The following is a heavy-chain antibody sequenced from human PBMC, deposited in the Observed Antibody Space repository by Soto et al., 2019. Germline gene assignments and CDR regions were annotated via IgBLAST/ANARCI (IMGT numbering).Heavy chain of an antibody. D-gene: IGHD2-21*02. CDR1: GGTFSSFINYP. Sequence: SVKVSCKSSGGTFSSFINYPINWVRQAPGQGLEWMGGIVPNVGTVNYAQKFRGKVTITADKSTGTAYMELSSLRSEDTAEYYCAKRPRAYCGGDCYSTRAFDSWGQGTMATVSS. J-gene: IGHJ3*02. CDR2: IVPNVGTV. CDR3: AKRPRAYCGGDCYSTRAFDS. V-gene: IGHV1-69*06.